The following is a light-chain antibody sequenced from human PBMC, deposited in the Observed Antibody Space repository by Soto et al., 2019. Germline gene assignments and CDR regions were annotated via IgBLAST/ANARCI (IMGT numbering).Light chain of an antibody. CDR2: DTS. V-gene: IGLV7-46*01. J-gene: IGLJ2*01. Sequence: QSAVTQEPSLTVSPGGTVTLTCGSSTGAVTRAQYPYWFQQRPGQVPRTLIFDTSDKQSWTPARFSGSLLGGKAALTLSGAQPEDEAEYYCLLSYSGGVVFGGGTQLTVL. CDR3: LLSYSGGVV. CDR1: TGAVTRAQY.